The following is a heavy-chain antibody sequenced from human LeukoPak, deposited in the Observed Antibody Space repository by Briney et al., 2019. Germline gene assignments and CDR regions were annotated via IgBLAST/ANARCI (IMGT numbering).Heavy chain of an antibody. Sequence: GGSLRLSCAASGFTFSSYWMHWVRQAPGKGLVWVSRINSDGSSTSYADSVKGRFTISRDNAKNTLYLQMNSLRVEDTAVYYCARERDYYGSGTQGVDYWAREPWSPSPQ. D-gene: IGHD3-10*01. V-gene: IGHV3-74*01. CDR2: INSDGSST. J-gene: IGHJ4*02. CDR3: ARERDYYGSGTQGVDY. CDR1: GFTFSSYW.